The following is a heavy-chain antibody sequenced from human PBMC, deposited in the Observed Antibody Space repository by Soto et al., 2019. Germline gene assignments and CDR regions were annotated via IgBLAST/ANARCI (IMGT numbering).Heavy chain of an antibody. V-gene: IGHV3-11*06. CDR2: ISSSSSYT. D-gene: IGHD2-15*01. CDR3: ARQYCSGGSCYSGGRFDP. CDR1: GFTFSDYY. J-gene: IGHJ5*02. Sequence: GGSLRLSCAASGFTFSDYYMSWIRQAPGKGLEWVSYISSSSSYTNYADSVKGRFTISRDNAKNSLYLQMNSLRAEDTAVYYCARQYCSGGSCYSGGRFDPWGQGTLVTVSS.